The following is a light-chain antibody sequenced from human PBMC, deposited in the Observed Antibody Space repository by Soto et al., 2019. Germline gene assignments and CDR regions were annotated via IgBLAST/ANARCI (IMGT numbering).Light chain of an antibody. V-gene: IGKV1-5*01. J-gene: IGKJ4*01. Sequence: DIQMTQSPSTLAASVGDRVTITCRASQSISGCLAWYQQKPGKAPKFLIYDVSTLESGVPSRFSGSGSGTEFTLMITGLQPDDFATYYCQQYDHYPLTFGGGTKMDI. CDR2: DVS. CDR1: QSISGC. CDR3: QQYDHYPLT.